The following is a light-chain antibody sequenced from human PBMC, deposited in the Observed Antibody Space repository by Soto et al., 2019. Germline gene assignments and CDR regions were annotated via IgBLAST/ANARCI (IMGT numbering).Light chain of an antibody. V-gene: IGKV1-5*01. J-gene: IGKJ1*01. Sequence: DIEIPQSPSTLSASVGGTVTVTCRASQSVSGWLAWYQQKPGEAPKLLIYDASALPRGVPSRFSGSGSGTKFSLAIASLQPDDLATYYCQQYGTFSGTFGPGTKVDIK. CDR3: QQYGTFSGT. CDR1: QSVSGW. CDR2: DAS.